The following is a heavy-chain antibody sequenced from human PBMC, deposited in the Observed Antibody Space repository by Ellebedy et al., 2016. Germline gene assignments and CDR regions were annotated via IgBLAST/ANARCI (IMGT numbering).Heavy chain of an antibody. CDR1: QFTLSGYA. CDR2: ISHDGSHR. CDR3: VKDSGVTLVRGYFHY. Sequence: GESLKISXTSSQFTLSGYAMHWVRQAPGKGLEWVAIISHDGSHRYYADSVQGRFSISRDDSKNTLYLQMTSLTPGDTAIYYCVKDSGVTLVRGYFHYWGQGTLVTVSS. V-gene: IGHV3-30*18. D-gene: IGHD3-10*01. J-gene: IGHJ4*02.